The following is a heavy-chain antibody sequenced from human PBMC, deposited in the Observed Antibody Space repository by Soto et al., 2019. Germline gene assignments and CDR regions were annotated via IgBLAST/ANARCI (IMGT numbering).Heavy chain of an antibody. CDR2: ISSGGTTI. Sequence: GGSLRLSCAASGFTFSDYYMSWIRQAPGKGLEWVSYISSGGTTIYYADSVKGRFTISRDDAKNSLYLQMNSLRPEDTAVYFCATKGGGFYFGFDPWGQGTLVTVSS. CDR1: GFTFSDYY. CDR3: ATKGGGFYFGFDP. J-gene: IGHJ5*02. D-gene: IGHD3-22*01. V-gene: IGHV3-11*01.